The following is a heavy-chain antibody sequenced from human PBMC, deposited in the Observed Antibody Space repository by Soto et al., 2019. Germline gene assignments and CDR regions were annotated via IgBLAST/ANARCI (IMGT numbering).Heavy chain of an antibody. CDR1: GGSIRSGGYS. CDR3: ARDYFDSSDYTTNWFDP. V-gene: IGHV4-30-2*05. D-gene: IGHD3-22*01. J-gene: IGHJ5*02. CDR2: IYHSGRT. Sequence: PSESLSLTCAVSGGSIRSGGYSWSWIRQPPGKVLEWIVHIYHSGRTYYNPSLKSRVTISVDTSINQFSLNLLSMTSSYTAVYYXARDYFDSSDYTTNWFDPWGKGQRSPSPQ.